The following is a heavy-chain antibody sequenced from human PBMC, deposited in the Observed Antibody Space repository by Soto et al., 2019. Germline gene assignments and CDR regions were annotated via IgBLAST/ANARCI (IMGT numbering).Heavy chain of an antibody. CDR3: ARDLGYYDSDGYFVY. CDR1: GFTFRDYY. Sequence: QVQLVESGGGLVKPGGSLKLSCAASGFTFRDYYMSWIRQAPGKGLEWISYISSSGDIIYYADSVKGRFTFSRDNAKNSLFLQMNSLRAEDTAVYYCARDLGYYDSDGYFVYWGQGTLVTVSS. J-gene: IGHJ4*02. D-gene: IGHD3-22*01. CDR2: ISSSGDII. V-gene: IGHV3-11*01.